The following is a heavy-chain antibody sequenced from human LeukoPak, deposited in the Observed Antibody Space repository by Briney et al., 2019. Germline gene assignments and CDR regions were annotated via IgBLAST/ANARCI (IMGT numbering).Heavy chain of an antibody. CDR1: GYIFIGYY. J-gene: IGHJ6*03. CDR3: ARGGLMLRYFVDYYYYYMDV. Sequence: GASVKVSCKASGYIFIGYYMHWVRQAPGKGLEWMGRINPNSGGTKYAQKFQGRVTMTRDTSISTAYMELSRLRSDDTAVYYCARGGLMLRYFVDYYYYYMDVWGKGTTVTVSS. V-gene: IGHV1-2*06. D-gene: IGHD3-9*01. CDR2: INPNSGGT.